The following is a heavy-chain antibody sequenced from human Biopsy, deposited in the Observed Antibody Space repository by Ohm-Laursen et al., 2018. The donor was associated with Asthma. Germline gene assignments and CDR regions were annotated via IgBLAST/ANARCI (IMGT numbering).Heavy chain of an antibody. CDR3: ARHPYNFGGFDY. CDR1: GYPFTDYY. V-gene: IGHV1-18*04. D-gene: IGHD5-24*01. J-gene: IGHJ4*02. Sequence: SVKVSCKSSGYPFTDYYVHWVRQAPGQGLEWMGWISPFTGDTHFGQKFQGRVTMTTDTSTDTAYMELRSLRSDDTAVYYCARHPYNFGGFDYWGQGSLVTVSS. CDR2: ISPFTGDT.